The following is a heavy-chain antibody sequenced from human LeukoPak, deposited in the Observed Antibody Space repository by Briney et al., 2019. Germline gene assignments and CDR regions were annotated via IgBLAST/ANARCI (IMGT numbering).Heavy chain of an antibody. J-gene: IGHJ4*02. CDR1: GYTFTSYG. D-gene: IGHD6-19*01. V-gene: IGHV1-18*01. CDR3: AREKAAVADPCLDY. Sequence: ASVKVSCKASGYTFTSYGISWVRQAPGQGLEWMGWISAYNGNTNYAQKLQGRVTMTTDTSTSTAYMELRSLRSDDTAVYYCAREKAAVADPCLDYWGQGTLVTVSS. CDR2: ISAYNGNT.